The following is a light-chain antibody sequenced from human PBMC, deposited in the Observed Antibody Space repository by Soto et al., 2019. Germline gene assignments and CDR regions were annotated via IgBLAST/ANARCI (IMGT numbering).Light chain of an antibody. Sequence: EIVLTQSPGTLSLSPGERATLSCRASQSVSSSYLAWYQQKPGQAPRLLLYGASRRATGIPDRFSGSGSGTDFTITISRLEPEDCAVYYCQQYGSSPRYTFGQGTKLEIK. CDR1: QSVSSSY. V-gene: IGKV3-20*01. CDR2: GAS. J-gene: IGKJ2*01. CDR3: QQYGSSPRYT.